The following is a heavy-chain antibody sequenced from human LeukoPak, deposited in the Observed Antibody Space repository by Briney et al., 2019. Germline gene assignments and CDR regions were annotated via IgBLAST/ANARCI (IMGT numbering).Heavy chain of an antibody. CDR3: ARDLEIGSSSYYFDY. CDR1: GFTFSTYG. J-gene: IGHJ4*02. CDR2: IWYDGSNK. Sequence: GGSLRLSCAASGFTFSTYGMHWVRQAPGKGLEWVAVIWYDGSNKYYADSVRGRFTISRDNFKNTLYLQMNSLRAGDTAVYYCARDLEIGSSSYYFDYWGQGTLVTVSS. V-gene: IGHV3-33*01. D-gene: IGHD3-3*01.